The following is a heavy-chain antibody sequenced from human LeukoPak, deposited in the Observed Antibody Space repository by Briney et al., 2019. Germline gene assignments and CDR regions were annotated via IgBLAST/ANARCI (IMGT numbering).Heavy chain of an antibody. J-gene: IGHJ4*02. CDR1: GFTFSSYA. CDR3: ARDLAWGAY. Sequence: PGGSLRLSCAASGFTFSSYAMHWVRQAPGKGLEWVSSITSSSSSIYSADSVKGRLTISRDNAKDSLYLEMNSLRDEDTAVYYCARDLAWGAYWGQGTLVTVSS. D-gene: IGHD7-27*01. V-gene: IGHV3-21*01. CDR2: ITSSSSSI.